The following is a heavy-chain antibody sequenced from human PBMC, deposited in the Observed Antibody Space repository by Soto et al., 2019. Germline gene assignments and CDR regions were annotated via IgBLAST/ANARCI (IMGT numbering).Heavy chain of an antibody. V-gene: IGHV4-4*02. D-gene: IGHD2-2*01. Sequence: TSETLSLTCAVSGGSISSSNWWSWVRQPPGKGLEWIGEIYHSGSTNYNPSLKSRVTISVDKSKNQFSLKLSSVTAADTAVYYCARDLGYCSSTSCYYYYYYGMDVWGQGTTVTVSS. CDR3: ARDLGYCSSTSCYYYYYYGMDV. J-gene: IGHJ6*02. CDR2: IYHSGST. CDR1: GGSISSSNW.